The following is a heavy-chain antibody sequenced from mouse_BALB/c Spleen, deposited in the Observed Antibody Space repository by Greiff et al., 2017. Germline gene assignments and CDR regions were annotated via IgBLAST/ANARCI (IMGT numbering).Heavy chain of an antibody. V-gene: IGHV3-6*02. CDR1: GYSITSGYY. J-gene: IGHJ3*01. CDR3: ARDERDGFAY. CDR2: ISYDGSN. Sequence: EVQLVESGPGLVKPSQSLSLTCSVTGYSITSGYYWNWIRQFPGNKLEWMGYISYDGSNNYNPSLKNRISITRDTSKNQFFLKLNSVTTEDTATYYCARDERDGFAYWGQGTLVTVSA.